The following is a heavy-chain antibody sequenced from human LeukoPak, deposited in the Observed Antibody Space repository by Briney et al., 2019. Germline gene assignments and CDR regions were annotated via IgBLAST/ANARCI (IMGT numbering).Heavy chain of an antibody. J-gene: IGHJ6*02. V-gene: IGHV4-59*01. D-gene: IGHD5-12*01. CDR2: IYSSGST. CDR3: ARSSVVGWANYYYGMDV. Sequence: PSETLSLTCTVSGGSIGSYYWSWIRQPPGKGLEWIGYIYSSGSTNYNPSLKSRVTISLDTSKNQFSLKLSFVTAADTAVYYCARSSVVGWANYYYGMDVWGQGTTVTVSS. CDR1: GGSIGSYY.